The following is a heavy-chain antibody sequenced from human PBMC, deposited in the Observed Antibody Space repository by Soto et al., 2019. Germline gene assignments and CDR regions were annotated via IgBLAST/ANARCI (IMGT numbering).Heavy chain of an antibody. D-gene: IGHD2-15*01. Sequence: EVRLVESEGGLIQPGGSLTVSCEASGFSVSDNYMSWVRQPPGKGLEWVSVIYRGGTIFYADSVKGRFIISRDSSKNTMYLQMNTLRGEDTATYYCARVSCSGGGCYPVWYFDLWGRGTLVTVSS. V-gene: IGHV3-53*01. CDR2: IYRGGTI. CDR1: GFSVSDNY. CDR3: ARVSCSGGGCYPVWYFDL. J-gene: IGHJ2*01.